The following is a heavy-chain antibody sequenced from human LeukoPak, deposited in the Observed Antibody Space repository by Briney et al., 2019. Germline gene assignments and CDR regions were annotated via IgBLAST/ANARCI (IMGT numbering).Heavy chain of an antibody. Sequence: SQTVSLTCTVSGGSISSGDYYWSWIRQPPGKGLEWIGYIYYSGSTYYNPSLKSRVTISLDTSKNQFSLKLSSVTAADTAVYYCARSSFSYFDYWGQGTLVTVSS. CDR2: IYYSGST. J-gene: IGHJ4*02. CDR3: ARSSFSYFDY. CDR1: GGSISSGDYY. V-gene: IGHV4-30-4*01.